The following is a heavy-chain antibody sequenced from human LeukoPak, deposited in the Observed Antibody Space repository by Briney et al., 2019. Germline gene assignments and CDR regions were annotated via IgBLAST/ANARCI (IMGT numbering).Heavy chain of an antibody. CDR2: ISGDGTNT. CDR1: GFTCDDYA. CDR3: AEIHSRSSVWGAFDI. D-gene: IGHD6-6*01. J-gene: IGHJ3*02. Sequence: GGSLRLSCAASGFTCDDYAMHWVRQAPGKGLEWVSLISGDGTNTYDADSVKGRFTISRDNSKNSLYLQMNSLRTEDTAFYYCAEIHSRSSVWGAFDIWGQGTMVTVSS. V-gene: IGHV3-43*02.